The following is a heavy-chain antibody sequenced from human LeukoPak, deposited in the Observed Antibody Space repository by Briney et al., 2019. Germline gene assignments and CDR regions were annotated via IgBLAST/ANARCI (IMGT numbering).Heavy chain of an antibody. CDR2: IKQDGSEK. V-gene: IGHV3-7*01. J-gene: IGHJ6*02. Sequence: PGGSLRLSCAASGFTFSSYWMSWVRQAPRKGLEWVANIKQDGSEKYYVDSVKGRFTIPRDNAKNSLYLQMNSLRAEDTAVYYCASTYYDFWSGYPYGMDVWGQGTTVTVSS. CDR3: ASTYYDFWSGYPYGMDV. D-gene: IGHD3-3*01. CDR1: GFTFSSYW.